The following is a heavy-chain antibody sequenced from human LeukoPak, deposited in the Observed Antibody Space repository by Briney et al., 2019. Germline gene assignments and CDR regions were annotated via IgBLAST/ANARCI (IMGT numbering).Heavy chain of an antibody. CDR3: ARGIADPYSFDS. J-gene: IGHJ4*02. CDR2: IYSTGST. V-gene: IGHV4-4*07. Sequence: SETLSLTCTVSGGSISSSYWSWIRQPAGKGLEWIGRIYSTGSTNYSPSLKSRVTMSVDKSKNQFSLNLSSVTAADTAVYYCARGIADPYSFDSWGQGTLVTVSS. D-gene: IGHD6-13*01. CDR1: GGSISSSY.